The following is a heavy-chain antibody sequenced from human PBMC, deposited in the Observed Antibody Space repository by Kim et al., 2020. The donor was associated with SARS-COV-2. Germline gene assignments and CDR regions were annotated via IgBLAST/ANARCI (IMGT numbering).Heavy chain of an antibody. D-gene: IGHD4-17*01. J-gene: IGHJ4*02. CDR1: GGSISSYY. CDR2: IYYSGST. CDR3: ARESTTVTTALFDY. V-gene: IGHV4-59*01. Sequence: SETLSLTCTVSGGSISSYYWSWIRQPPGKGLKWIGYIYYSGSTNYNPSLKSRVTISVDTSKNQFSLKLSSVTAADTAVYYCARESTTVTTALFDYWGQGTLVTVSS.